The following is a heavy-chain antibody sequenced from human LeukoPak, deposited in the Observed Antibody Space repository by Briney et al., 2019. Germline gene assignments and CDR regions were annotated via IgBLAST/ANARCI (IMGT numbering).Heavy chain of an antibody. CDR1: GFTFSSYA. V-gene: IGHV3-64*01. J-gene: IGHJ4*02. CDR2: ISSNGGST. D-gene: IGHD2-8*01. Sequence: PGRSLRLSCAASGFTFSSYAMHWVRQAPGKGLEYVSAISSNGGSTYYANSVKGRFTISRDNSKNTLYLQMGSLRAEDMAVYYCATNTNLDYWGQGTLVTVSS. CDR3: ATNTNLDY.